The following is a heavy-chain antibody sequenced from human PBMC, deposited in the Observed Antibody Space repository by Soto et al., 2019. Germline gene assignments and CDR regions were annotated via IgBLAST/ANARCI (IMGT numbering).Heavy chain of an antibody. CDR3: AKETVAPGYYDYYYMDV. J-gene: IGHJ6*03. V-gene: IGHV3-23*01. CDR1: GFTFSSYA. D-gene: IGHD2-2*01. Sequence: EVQLLESGGGLVQPGGSLRLSCAASGFTFSSYAMSWVRQAPGKGLEWVSAISGSGGSTYYADSVKGRFTISRDNSKNTLHLQMNRLRAEDTAVYYCAKETVAPGYYDYYYMDVWGKGTTVTVSS. CDR2: ISGSGGST.